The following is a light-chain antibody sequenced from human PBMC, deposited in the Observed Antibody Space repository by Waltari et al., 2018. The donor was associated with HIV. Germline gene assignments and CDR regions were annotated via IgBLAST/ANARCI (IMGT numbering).Light chain of an antibody. CDR1: AFAKQP. V-gene: IGLV3-25*03. CDR2: KST. J-gene: IGLJ2*01. Sequence: SLALTQPPPVSVSPGQTSRITSSADAFAKQPTYWYHQKPSQALVGWIDKSTQRPSGIPERLAGSSSGTSVTLTISGVQAEDEAVYYCQSADNTGTSVVFGGGTKLTVL. CDR3: QSADNTGTSVV.